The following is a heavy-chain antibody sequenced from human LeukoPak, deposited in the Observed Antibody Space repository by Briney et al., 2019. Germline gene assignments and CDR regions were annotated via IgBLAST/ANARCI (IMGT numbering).Heavy chain of an antibody. J-gene: IGHJ6*02. CDR3: ARVGQYSSSWDYYYGMDV. CDR2: INPNSGGT. D-gene: IGHD6-13*01. CDR1: GYTFTGYY. Sequence: ALVKVSCKASGYTFTGYYMHWVRQAPGQGLEWMGWINPNSGGTNYAQKFQGWVTMTRDTSISTAYMELSRLRSDDTAVYYCARVGQYSSSWDYYYGMDVWGQGTTVTVSS. V-gene: IGHV1-2*04.